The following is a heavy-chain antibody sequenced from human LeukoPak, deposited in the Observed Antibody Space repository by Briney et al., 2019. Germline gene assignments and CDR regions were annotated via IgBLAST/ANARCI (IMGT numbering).Heavy chain of an antibody. D-gene: IGHD3-3*01. CDR3: ARDTQPRGTIIGVAPSFDY. CDR1: GGTFSSYA. V-gene: IGHV1-69*05. Sequence: ASVKVSCKASGGTFSSYAISWVRQAPGQGLEWMGRIIPIFGTANYAQKFQGRVTITTDESTSTAYMELSSLRSEDTAVYYCARDTQPRGTIIGVAPSFDYWGQGTLVTVSS. J-gene: IGHJ4*02. CDR2: IIPIFGTA.